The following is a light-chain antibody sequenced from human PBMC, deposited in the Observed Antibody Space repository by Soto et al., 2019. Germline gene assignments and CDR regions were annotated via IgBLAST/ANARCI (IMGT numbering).Light chain of an antibody. J-gene: IGKJ1*01. V-gene: IGKV3-20*01. Sequence: ETQLTQSPCTVSLSQGERATLHCSAIQSVSSSYLAWYQQKPGQAPRLLIYGASSRATGIPDRFSGSGSGTDFTLTISRLEPEDFAVYYCQQYGSSPFVTFGQGTQVEIK. CDR1: QSVSSSY. CDR3: QQYGSSPFVT. CDR2: GAS.